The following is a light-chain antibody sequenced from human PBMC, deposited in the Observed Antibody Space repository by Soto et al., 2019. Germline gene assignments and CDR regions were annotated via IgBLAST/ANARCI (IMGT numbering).Light chain of an antibody. V-gene: IGKV3D-20*01. CDR2: DAS. Sequence: EIVLTQSPATLSLSPGESATLSCGASQSVTNNYLAWYQQKPGLAPRLLIYDASSRATGIPDRFSGSGSGTDFTLTISRLEPEDFAVYYCQQYGSAPLTFGGGTKVEIK. CDR3: QQYGSAPLT. J-gene: IGKJ4*01. CDR1: QSVTNNY.